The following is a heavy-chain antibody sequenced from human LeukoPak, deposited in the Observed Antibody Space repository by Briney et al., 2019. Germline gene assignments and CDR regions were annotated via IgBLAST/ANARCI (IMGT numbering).Heavy chain of an antibody. CDR2: IYSGGST. Sequence: PGGSLRLSCAASGFTVSSNYMSWVRQAPGKGLEWVSVIYSGGSTNYADSVKGRFTISRDNSTNTLYLQMNSLRAEDTAVYYCVPASFDYWGQGTLVTVSS. CDR1: GFTVSSNY. V-gene: IGHV3-66*01. CDR3: VPASFDY. J-gene: IGHJ4*02. D-gene: IGHD2-2*01.